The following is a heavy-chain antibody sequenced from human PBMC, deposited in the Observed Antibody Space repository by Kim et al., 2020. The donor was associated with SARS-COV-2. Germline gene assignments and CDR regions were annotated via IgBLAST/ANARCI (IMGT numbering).Heavy chain of an antibody. V-gene: IGHV3-21*01. CDR1: GFTFSSYS. CDR3: ARDQLLILEWLTDTRYYYYGMDV. Sequence: GGSLRLSCAASGFTFSSYSMNWVRQAPGKGLEWVSSISSSSSYIYYADSVKGRFTISRDNAKNSLYLQMNSLRAEDTAVYYCARDQLLILEWLTDTRYYYYGMDVWGQGTTVTVSS. J-gene: IGHJ6*02. D-gene: IGHD3-3*01. CDR2: ISSSSSYI.